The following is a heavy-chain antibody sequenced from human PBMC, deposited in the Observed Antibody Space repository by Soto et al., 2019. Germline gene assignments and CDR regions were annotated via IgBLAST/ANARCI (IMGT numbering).Heavy chain of an antibody. D-gene: IGHD6-19*01. V-gene: IGHV3-13*01. CDR3: ARDCGSGRLDY. J-gene: IGHJ4*02. CDR2: IGTAGDT. CDR1: GFTFSSYD. Sequence: PGGSLRLSCAASGFTFSSYDMHWVRQATGKGLEWVSAIGTAGDTYYPGSVKGRFTISRENAKNSLYLQMNSLRAEDTAVYYCARDCGSGRLDYWGQGTLVTVSS.